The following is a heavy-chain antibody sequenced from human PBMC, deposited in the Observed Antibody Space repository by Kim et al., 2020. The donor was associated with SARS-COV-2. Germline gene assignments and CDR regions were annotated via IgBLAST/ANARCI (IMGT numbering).Heavy chain of an antibody. CDR1: GYSFTTYD. CDR3: ARGGGHLKFLEWLLGYFDL. J-gene: IGHJ5*02. V-gene: IGHV1-3*01. D-gene: IGHD3-3*01. CDR2: INSGTANT. Sequence: ASVKVSCKTSGYSFTTYDIHWVRQAPGQSLEWMGWINSGTANTEYSQKFQGRVSITRDTSASTVYMELKSLRSEDTAINYCARGGGHLKFLEWLLGYFDLWVPGPLVTVSS.